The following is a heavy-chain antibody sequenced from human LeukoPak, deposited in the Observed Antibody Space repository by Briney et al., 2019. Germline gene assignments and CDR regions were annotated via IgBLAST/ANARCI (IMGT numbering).Heavy chain of an antibody. CDR3: ARGLLWFGELSPFDY. J-gene: IGHJ4*02. CDR2: IYYTGST. D-gene: IGHD3-10*01. V-gene: IGHV4-59*08. CDR1: GGSISSYY. Sequence: PSGTLSLTCTVSGGSISSYYWSWIRQPPGKGLEWVGYIYYTGSTNYNPSLKSRVSISVDTSKNQFSLELSSVTAADTAICSCARGLLWFGELSPFDYWGQGTLVTVSS.